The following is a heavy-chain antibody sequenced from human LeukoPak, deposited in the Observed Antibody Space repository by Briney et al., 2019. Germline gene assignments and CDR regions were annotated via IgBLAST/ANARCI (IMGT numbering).Heavy chain of an antibody. CDR2: ISYDGNNK. CDR3: VRTWGSGYSAPPGD. J-gene: IGHJ4*02. Sequence: GGSLRLSCAASGFTFSSYAMQWVRQAPGKGLEWVALISYDGNNKYYADSVKGRFTISRDNSKNTLYLQMNSLGAEDTAVYYCVRTWGSGYSAPPGDWGQGSLVTVSS. D-gene: IGHD6-13*01. V-gene: IGHV3-30-3*01. CDR1: GFTFSSYA.